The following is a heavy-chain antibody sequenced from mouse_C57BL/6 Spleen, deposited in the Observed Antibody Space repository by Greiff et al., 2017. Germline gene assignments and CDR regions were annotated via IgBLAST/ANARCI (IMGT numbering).Heavy chain of an antibody. Sequence: QVQLQQPGAELVKPGASVKLSCKASGYTFTSYWMHWVKQRPGQGLEWIGMIHPISGSTNYNAKFKSKATLTVDKSSSTAYMQLSSLTSEDSAVYYGARSGNGNYLGFDYWGQGTTLTVSS. CDR1: GYTFTSYW. CDR2: IHPISGST. V-gene: IGHV1-64*01. J-gene: IGHJ2*01. CDR3: ARSGNGNYLGFDY. D-gene: IGHD2-1*01.